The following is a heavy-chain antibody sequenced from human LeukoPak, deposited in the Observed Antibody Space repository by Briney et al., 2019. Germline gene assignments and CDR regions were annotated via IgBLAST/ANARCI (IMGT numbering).Heavy chain of an antibody. D-gene: IGHD2-15*01. V-gene: IGHV1-8*01. CDR2: MNPNSGNT. CDR1: GYTFTSYD. CDR3: ARVGSLGSCSGGSCSYNWFDP. Sequence: ASVKVSCKASGYTFTSYDINWVRQATGQGLEWMGWMNPNSGNTGYAQKFQGRVTMTRNTSIRTAYMELSSLRSEDTAVYYCARVGSLGSCSGGSCSYNWFDPWGQGTLVTVSS. J-gene: IGHJ5*02.